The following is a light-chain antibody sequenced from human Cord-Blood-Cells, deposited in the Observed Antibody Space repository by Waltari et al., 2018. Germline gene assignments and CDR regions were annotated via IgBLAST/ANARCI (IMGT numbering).Light chain of an antibody. J-gene: IGLJ1*01. V-gene: IGLV1-40*01. CDR3: QSYDSSLSGYV. Sequence: QSVLTQPPSVSGAPGQRVTISCTRSSPNIGAGYDVHWYQQLPGTAPKLLIYGNSNRPSGVPDRFSGSKSGTSASLAITGLQAEDEADYYCQSYDSSLSGYVFGTGTKVTVL. CDR2: GNS. CDR1: SPNIGAGYD.